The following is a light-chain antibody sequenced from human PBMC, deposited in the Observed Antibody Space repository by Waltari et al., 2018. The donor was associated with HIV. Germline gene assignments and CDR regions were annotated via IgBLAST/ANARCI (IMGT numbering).Light chain of an antibody. CDR2: YSG. Sequence: QSVLNQPPSVSEGPGQEVIISCSGRRSNIGVNAVNWYQHLPGKPPKILVFYSGVWASGFSDRFSGSRSGTAASLAITGLQSDDEGLYYCAAWDDSLNVVVFGGGTKLSVL. CDR3: AAWDDSLNVVV. J-gene: IGLJ2*01. V-gene: IGLV1-36*01. CDR1: RSNIGVNA.